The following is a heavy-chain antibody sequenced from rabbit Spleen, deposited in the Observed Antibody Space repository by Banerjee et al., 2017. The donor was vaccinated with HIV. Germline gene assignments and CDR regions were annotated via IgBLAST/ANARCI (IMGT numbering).Heavy chain of an antibody. CDR1: GFSFSSSYW. CDR2: IYAGSSGTT. J-gene: IGHJ4*01. V-gene: IGHV1S40*01. Sequence: QSLEESGGDLVKPEGSLTLTCTASGFSFSSSYWMCWVRQAPGKGLEWIACIYAGSSGTTYYANWVNGRFTISSHNAQNTLYLQLKSLTAADTATYFCARVGGVGVYGYATLWGQGTLVTVS. D-gene: IGHD6-1*01. CDR3: ARVGGVGVYGYATL.